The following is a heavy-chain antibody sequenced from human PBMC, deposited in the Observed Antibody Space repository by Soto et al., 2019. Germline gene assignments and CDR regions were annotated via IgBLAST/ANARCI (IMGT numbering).Heavy chain of an antibody. V-gene: IGHV3-33*01. CDR1: GFTFSSYG. CDR3: ARPYDYGDYLYYYYGMDV. CDR2: IWYDGSNK. D-gene: IGHD4-17*01. J-gene: IGHJ6*02. Sequence: GGSLRLSCAASGFTFSSYGMHWVRQAPGKGLEWVAVIWYDGSNKYYADSVKGRFTISRDNSKNTLYLQMNSLRAEDTAVYYCARPYDYGDYLYYYYGMDVGGQGTTVTVSS.